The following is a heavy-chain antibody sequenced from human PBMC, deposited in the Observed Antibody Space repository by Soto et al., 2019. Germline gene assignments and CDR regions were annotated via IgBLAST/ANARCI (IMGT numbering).Heavy chain of an antibody. J-gene: IGHJ5*02. CDR2: IYYSGST. V-gene: IGHV4-39*01. Sequence: SETLSLTCTVSGGSISSSSYYWGWIRQPPGKGLEWIGSIYYSGSTYYNPSLKSRVTISVDTSKNQFSLKLSSVTAADTAVYYCARHASGCSSTSCYTHNWFDPWGQGTLVTVSS. CDR3: ARHASGCSSTSCYTHNWFDP. D-gene: IGHD2-2*02. CDR1: GGSISSSSYY.